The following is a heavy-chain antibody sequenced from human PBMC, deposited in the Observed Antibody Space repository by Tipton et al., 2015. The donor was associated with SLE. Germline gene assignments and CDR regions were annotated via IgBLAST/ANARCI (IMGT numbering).Heavy chain of an antibody. V-gene: IGHV4-4*07. CDR2: IYSSGSA. CDR3: AREVRGVAVAGD. J-gene: IGHJ4*02. Sequence: TLSLTCTVSGDSINNYYWTWIRQPAGKGLEWIGRIYSSGSANFNPSLESRVTMSVDMSKNQFSLKLTSVTAADTAIYYCAREVRGVAVAGDWGQGTLVTVSS. D-gene: IGHD6-19*01. CDR1: GDSINNYY.